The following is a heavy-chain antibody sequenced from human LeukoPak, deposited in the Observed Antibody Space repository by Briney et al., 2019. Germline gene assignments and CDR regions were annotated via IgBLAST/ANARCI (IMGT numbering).Heavy chain of an antibody. Sequence: PGGSLRLSCAASGFTFSSYAMHWVRQAPGKGLEWVAVISYDGSNKYYADSVKGRFTISRDNSKNTLYLQMNSLRAEDTAVYYCARDSEVGATTTDAFDIWGQGTMVTVSS. CDR1: GFTFSSYA. D-gene: IGHD1-26*01. J-gene: IGHJ3*02. V-gene: IGHV3-30-3*01. CDR2: ISYDGSNK. CDR3: ARDSEVGATTTDAFDI.